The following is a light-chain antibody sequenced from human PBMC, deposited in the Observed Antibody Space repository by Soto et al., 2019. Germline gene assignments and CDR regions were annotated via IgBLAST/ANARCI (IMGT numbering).Light chain of an antibody. CDR1: QSFSSN. CDR3: QQYNIWPPWT. J-gene: IGKJ1*01. CDR2: GAS. V-gene: IGKV3-15*01. Sequence: EIVMTQSPATLSVSPGERATLSCRASQSFSSNLAWYQKKPGQAPRLLIYGASTRATGIPARFSGSGSATEFTLTISSLQSGDFAVYYCQQYNIWPPWTFGQGTKVDI.